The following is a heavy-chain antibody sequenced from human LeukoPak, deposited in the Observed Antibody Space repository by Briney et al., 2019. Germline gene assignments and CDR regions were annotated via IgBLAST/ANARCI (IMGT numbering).Heavy chain of an antibody. CDR1: GGSMSSYY. D-gene: IGHD5-24*01. CDR2: IYYSGST. CDR3: ARGARAGYNLEPFDY. J-gene: IGHJ4*02. V-gene: IGHV4-59*08. Sequence: SSETLSLTCTVSGGSMSSYYWSWIRQPPGKGLEWIGYIYYSGSTKYNPSLKSRVTISVDTSRNQFSLKLSSVTAADTAVYYCARGARAGYNLEPFDYWGQGTLVTVSS.